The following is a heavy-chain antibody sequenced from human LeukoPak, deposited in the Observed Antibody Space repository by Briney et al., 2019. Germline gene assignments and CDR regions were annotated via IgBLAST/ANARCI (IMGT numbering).Heavy chain of an antibody. CDR2: INPSGGST. Sequence: APVKVSCKASGYTFTSYYMHWVRQAPGQGLEWMGIINPSGGSTSYAQKFQGRVTMTRDTSTSTVYMELSSLRSEDTAVYYCARSEWEPQAFDIWGQGTMVTVSS. D-gene: IGHD1-26*01. CDR1: GYTFTSYY. V-gene: IGHV1-46*01. CDR3: ARSEWEPQAFDI. J-gene: IGHJ3*02.